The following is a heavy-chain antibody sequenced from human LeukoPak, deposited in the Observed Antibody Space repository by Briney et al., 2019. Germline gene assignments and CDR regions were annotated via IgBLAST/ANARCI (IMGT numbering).Heavy chain of an antibody. CDR3: ARQGITMVRGAT. J-gene: IGHJ5*02. D-gene: IGHD3-10*01. CDR1: GFTFSNYA. V-gene: IGHV4-39*01. Sequence: PGGSLRLSCAASGFTFSNYAMNWVRQPPGKGLEWIGSIFYSGSTYSNPSLKSRVTISVDTSKNQFSLKLSSVTAADTAVYYCARQGITMVRGATWGQGTLVTVSS. CDR2: IFYSGST.